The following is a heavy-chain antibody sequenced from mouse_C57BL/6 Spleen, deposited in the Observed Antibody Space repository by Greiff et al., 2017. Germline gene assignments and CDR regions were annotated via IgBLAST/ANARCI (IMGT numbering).Heavy chain of an antibody. Sequence: QVQLQQSGPGLVQPSQSLSITCTVSGFSLTSYGVHWVRQSPGKGLEWLGVIWSGGSTDYNAAFISRLSISKDNSKSQVFFKMNSLQADDTAIYYCARKDDYEWAWFAYWGQGTLVTVSA. CDR2: IWSGGST. CDR3: ARKDDYEWAWFAY. D-gene: IGHD2-4*01. CDR1: GFSLTSYG. V-gene: IGHV2-2*01. J-gene: IGHJ3*01.